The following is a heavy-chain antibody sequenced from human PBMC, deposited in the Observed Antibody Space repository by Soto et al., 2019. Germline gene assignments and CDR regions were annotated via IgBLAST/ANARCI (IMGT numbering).Heavy chain of an antibody. Sequence: SETLSLICAVSGDSLSGYYWTWIRQPPGKGLEWIGDVSHSGSTKYNPSLNSRVTISVDTAKNQFSLNLESVTAADTAIYYCARGSVSVVWRNYRTTPANDYWGQGTLVTVSS. V-gene: IGHV4-34*01. CDR3: ARGSVSVVWRNYRTTPANDY. CDR1: GDSLSGYY. D-gene: IGHD3-16*02. J-gene: IGHJ4*02. CDR2: VSHSGST.